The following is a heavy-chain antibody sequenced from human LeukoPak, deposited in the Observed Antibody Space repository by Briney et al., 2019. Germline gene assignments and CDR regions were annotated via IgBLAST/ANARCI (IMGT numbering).Heavy chain of an antibody. J-gene: IGHJ4*02. V-gene: IGHV4-39*01. CDR1: GGSISSSSYY. CDR2: IYYTGRT. D-gene: IGHD3-16*01. CDR3: ASLGKLGYYFDY. Sequence: SETVSLTCTVSGGSISSSSYYWGWIRQPPGKGLEWIGSIYYTGRTYYNPSLESRVTISVETSKNPFSLKLSSVPAADTAMYYCASLGKLGYYFDYWGQGTLVTVSS.